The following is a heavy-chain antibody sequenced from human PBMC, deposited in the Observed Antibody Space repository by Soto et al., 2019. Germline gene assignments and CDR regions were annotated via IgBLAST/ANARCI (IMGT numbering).Heavy chain of an antibody. Sequence: GGSLRLSCAAAGFNVSDNYMGWVRQAPGKGLEWVSSFFTGGSTDYADSVKGRFTISRDDSKNTVYLQTNSLRAEDTAVYFCVRERRGLGIGFDHWGQGTLVTVSS. CDR3: VRERRGLGIGFDH. CDR2: FFTGGST. J-gene: IGHJ4*02. V-gene: IGHV3-53*01. CDR1: GFNVSDNY. D-gene: IGHD6-19*01.